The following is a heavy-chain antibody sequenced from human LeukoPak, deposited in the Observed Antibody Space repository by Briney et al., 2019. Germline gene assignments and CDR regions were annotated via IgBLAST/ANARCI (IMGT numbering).Heavy chain of an antibody. CDR3: ARSAAAGTSYFDY. V-gene: IGHV1-18*01. CDR1: GYSFTSYG. CDR2: ISAYNGNT. J-gene: IGHJ4*02. Sequence: ASVKVSCKACGYSFTSYGVSWVRQAPGQGLEWMGWISAYNGNTNYAQKLQGRVTMTTDTSTSTAYMELRSLRSDDTAVYYCARSAAAGTSYFDYWGQGTLVTVSS. D-gene: IGHD6-13*01.